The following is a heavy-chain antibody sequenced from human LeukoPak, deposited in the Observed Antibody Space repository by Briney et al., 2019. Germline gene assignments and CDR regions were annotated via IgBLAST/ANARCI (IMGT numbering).Heavy chain of an antibody. Sequence: ASVKVSCKASGYTFTGYYMHWVRQAPGQGLEWMGWINPNSGGTNYAQKFQGRVTMTRDTSISTAYMELSRLRSDDTAVYYCARDRRYCSGGSCYRGMDVWGQGTTVTVSS. CDR2: INPNSGGT. CDR1: GYTFTGYY. J-gene: IGHJ6*02. V-gene: IGHV1-2*02. CDR3: ARDRRYCSGGSCYRGMDV. D-gene: IGHD2-15*01.